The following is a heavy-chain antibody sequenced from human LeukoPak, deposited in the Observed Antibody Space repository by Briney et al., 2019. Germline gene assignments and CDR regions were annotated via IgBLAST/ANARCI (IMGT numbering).Heavy chain of an antibody. CDR3: ARDLSGSYYFDY. CDR1: GFTFSSYS. D-gene: IGHD1-26*01. CDR2: ISSSSSYI. J-gene: IGHJ4*02. V-gene: IGHV3-21*01. Sequence: GGSLRLSCAASGFTFSSYSMNWVRQAPGKGLEWVSSISSSSSYIYYADSVKGRFTISKDNAKNSLYLQMNSLRAEDTAVYYCARDLSGSYYFDYWGQGTLVTVSS.